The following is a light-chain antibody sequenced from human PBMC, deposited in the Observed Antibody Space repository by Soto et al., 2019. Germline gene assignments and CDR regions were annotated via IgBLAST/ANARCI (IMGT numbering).Light chain of an antibody. V-gene: IGKV3-20*01. CDR3: QQYSMSPWT. Sequence: EIVLTQSPGTLSLSPGERATISCRASQTVRSSYLAWYQQKRGQAPRLLIYSASSRATGIPDRFSGSESGADFTLTISSLEPEDFAVYYCQQYSMSPWTFGQGTKV. CDR1: QTVRSSY. J-gene: IGKJ1*01. CDR2: SAS.